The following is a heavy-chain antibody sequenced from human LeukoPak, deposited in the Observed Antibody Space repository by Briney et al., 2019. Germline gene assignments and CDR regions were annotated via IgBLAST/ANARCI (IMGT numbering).Heavy chain of an antibody. D-gene: IGHD3-10*01. CDR2: IYYSGST. V-gene: IGHV4-30-4*01. Sequence: SETLSLTCTVSGGSISSGDYYWSWIRQPPGKGLEWIGYIYYSGSTYYNPSLKSRVTISVDTSKNQFSLKLSSVTAADTAVYYCAREGIGVTMVRGVPDYXGQGTLVXVSS. CDR1: GGSISSGDYY. J-gene: IGHJ4*02. CDR3: AREGIGVTMVRGVPDY.